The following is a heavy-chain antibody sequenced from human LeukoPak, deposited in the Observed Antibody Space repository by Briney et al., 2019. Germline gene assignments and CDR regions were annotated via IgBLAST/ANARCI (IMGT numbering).Heavy chain of an antibody. V-gene: IGHV3-30*03. Sequence: PGGSLRLSCAASGFTFSSYGMHWVRQAPGKGLEWVAVISYDGSNKYYADSVKGRFTISRDNSKNTLYLQMNSLRAEDTAVYYCASGYSSSWYYVDYWGQGTLVTVSS. CDR2: ISYDGSNK. D-gene: IGHD6-13*01. CDR3: ASGYSSSWYYVDY. CDR1: GFTFSSYG. J-gene: IGHJ4*02.